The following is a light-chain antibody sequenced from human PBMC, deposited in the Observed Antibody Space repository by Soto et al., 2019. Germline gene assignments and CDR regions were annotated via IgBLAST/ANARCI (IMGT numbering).Light chain of an antibody. J-gene: IGKJ5*01. V-gene: IGKV4-1*01. CDR3: HQYFNTPFT. CDR2: WAS. CDR1: QSVLYSSNNKNY. Sequence: DIVMTQSPDSLTASLGERATINCKSSQSVLYSSNNKNYLAWYQQKPGQPPKLLIYWASTRDSGVPDRFIGSGSGTDFTLTISSLQAEDVAVYYCHQYFNTPFTFGQGTRLEIK.